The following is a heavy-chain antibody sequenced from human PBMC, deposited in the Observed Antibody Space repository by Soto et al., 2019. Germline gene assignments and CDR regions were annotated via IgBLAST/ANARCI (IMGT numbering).Heavy chain of an antibody. CDR3: AREAGGYDFWSGYYFAFDP. Sequence: PSETLSLTCTVSGGSISSYYWSWIRQPPGKGLEWIGYIYYSGSTNYNPSLKSRVTISVDTSKNQFSLKLSSVTAADTAVYYCAREAGGYDFWSGYYFAFDPSGQGTLVTVSS. V-gene: IGHV4-59*01. CDR1: GGSISSYY. J-gene: IGHJ5*02. CDR2: IYYSGST. D-gene: IGHD3-3*01.